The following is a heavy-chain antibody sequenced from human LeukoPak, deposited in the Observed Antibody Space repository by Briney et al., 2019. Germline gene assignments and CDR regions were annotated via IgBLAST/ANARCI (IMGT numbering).Heavy chain of an antibody. CDR3: ARASKAGYTAMVPLDY. D-gene: IGHD5-18*01. Sequence: GGSLRLSCAASGFTFSSYAMHWVRQAPGKGLEWVAVISYDGSNKYYADSVKGRFTISRDNSKNTLYLQMNSLRAEDTAVYYCARASKAGYTAMVPLDYRGQGTLVTVSS. V-gene: IGHV3-30-3*01. CDR2: ISYDGSNK. J-gene: IGHJ4*02. CDR1: GFTFSSYA.